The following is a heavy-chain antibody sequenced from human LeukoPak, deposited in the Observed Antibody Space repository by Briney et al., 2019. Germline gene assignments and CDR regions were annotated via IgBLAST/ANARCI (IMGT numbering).Heavy chain of an antibody. J-gene: IGHJ4*02. CDR1: GITLSNYG. CDR2: MSDSGGRT. Sequence: GGSLRLSCAVSGITLSNYGMSWVRQAPGKGLEWVAGMSDSGGRTNYADSVKGRITISRDNPKNTLYLQMNSLRAEDTAVYFCAKRGVVIRVILVGFHKEAYYFDSWGQGALVTVSS. D-gene: IGHD3-22*01. CDR3: AKRGVVIRVILVGFHKEAYYFDS. V-gene: IGHV3-23*01.